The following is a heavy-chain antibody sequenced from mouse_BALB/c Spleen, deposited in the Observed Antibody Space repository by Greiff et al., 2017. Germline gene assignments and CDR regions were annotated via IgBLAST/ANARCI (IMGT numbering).Heavy chain of an antibody. CDR1: GYAFTNYL. D-gene: IGHD2-4*01. CDR2: INPGSGGT. CDR3: ARTYYDYDEGFAY. Sequence: QVQLQQSGAELVRPGTSVKVSCKASGYAFTNYLIEWVKQRPGQGLEWIGVINPGSGGTNHNEKFKGKATLTADKSSSTAYMQLSSLTSDDSAVYFCARTYYDYDEGFAYWGQGTLVTVSA. J-gene: IGHJ3*01. V-gene: IGHV1-54*01.